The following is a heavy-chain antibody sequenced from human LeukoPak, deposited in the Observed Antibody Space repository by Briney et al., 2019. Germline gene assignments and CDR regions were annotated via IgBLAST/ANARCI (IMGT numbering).Heavy chain of an antibody. J-gene: IGHJ4*02. V-gene: IGHV5-51*01. Sequence: GESLKISCKASGYTFSTYWIAWVRQMPGKGLEWMGIIYPGDSDTRYSPSFQGQVTISADKSISTAYLQWSSLKASDTAMYYCASAYSYIHFDYWGQGTLVTVSS. CDR2: IYPGDSDT. D-gene: IGHD5-18*01. CDR1: GYTFSTYW. CDR3: ASAYSYIHFDY.